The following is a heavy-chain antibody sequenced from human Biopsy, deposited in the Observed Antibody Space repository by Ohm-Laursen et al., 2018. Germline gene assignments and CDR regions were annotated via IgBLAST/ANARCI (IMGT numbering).Heavy chain of an antibody. Sequence: SDTLSLTCAVYGGSFNGYFWSWIRQPPGKGLEWIGDITQSGSTNYSPPLQSRVTISVDTSKNHFSLRLRSVTSADTAIYYCARDRGYYSDRTVPGYFDLWGRGTLVTVPS. V-gene: IGHV4-34*01. CDR2: ITQSGST. D-gene: IGHD3-22*01. J-gene: IGHJ2*01. CDR3: ARDRGYYSDRTVPGYFDL. CDR1: GGSFNGYF.